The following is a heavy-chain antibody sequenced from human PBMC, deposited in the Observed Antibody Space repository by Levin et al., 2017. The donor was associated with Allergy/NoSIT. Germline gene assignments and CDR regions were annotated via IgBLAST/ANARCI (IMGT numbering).Heavy chain of an antibody. D-gene: IGHD5-18*01. V-gene: IGHV3-23*01. J-gene: IGHJ6*03. CDR1: GFTFNNFA. CDR3: AKLGTASPRYYYYLDV. Sequence: GESLKISCAASGFTFNNFAMNWVRQAPGKGLEWVSGLSGSGGSTYYADSVKGRVTISRANSKNTLYLQMNSLRAEDTAVYYCAKLGTASPRYYYYLDVWGKGTTVTVSS. CDR2: LSGSGGST.